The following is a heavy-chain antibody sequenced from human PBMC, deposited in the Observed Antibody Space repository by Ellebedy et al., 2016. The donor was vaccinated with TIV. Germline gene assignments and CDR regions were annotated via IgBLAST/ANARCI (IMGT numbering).Heavy chain of an antibody. D-gene: IGHD6-19*01. CDR3: ARDLDKSSGWYGGAGY. CDR2: ISGSGGMM. J-gene: IGHJ4*02. CDR1: GFIFSSYY. Sequence: PWGSLRLSCVASGFIFSSYYMTWVRQAPGKGLEWISYISGSGGMMDHADSVKGRFTISRDNAKNSLYLQLSSLRAEDTAVYYCARDLDKSSGWYGGAGYWGQGTLVTVSS. V-gene: IGHV3-48*03.